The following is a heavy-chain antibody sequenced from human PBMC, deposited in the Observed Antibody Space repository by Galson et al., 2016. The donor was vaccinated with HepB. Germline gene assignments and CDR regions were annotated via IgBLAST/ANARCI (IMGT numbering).Heavy chain of an antibody. D-gene: IGHD6-19*01. CDR1: GASISGYY. CDR2: IYYSGRT. Sequence: VSGASISGYYLSWIRQPPGKGLEWIGYIYYSGRTNYNPSLKSRVTISVDTSKNQLSLKLSSVTAADTAVYYCARGDSGGWYGFHYGMDVWGQGTTVTVSS. J-gene: IGHJ6*02. V-gene: IGHV4-59*01. CDR3: ARGDSGGWYGFHYGMDV.